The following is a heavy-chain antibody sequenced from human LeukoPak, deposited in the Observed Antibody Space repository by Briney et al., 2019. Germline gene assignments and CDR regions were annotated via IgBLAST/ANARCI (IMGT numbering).Heavy chain of an antibody. J-gene: IGHJ6*02. Sequence: GGSLRLSCAASGFTFSSYDMHWVRQATGKGLEWVSAIGTAGDTYYPGSVKGGFTISRENAKNSLYLQMNSRRAGDTAVDYCGRALTMVRVVIIEHYYGMDVWGQGTTVTVSS. CDR2: IGTAGDT. D-gene: IGHD3-10*01. V-gene: IGHV3-13*01. CDR1: GFTFSSYD. CDR3: GRALTMVRVVIIEHYYGMDV.